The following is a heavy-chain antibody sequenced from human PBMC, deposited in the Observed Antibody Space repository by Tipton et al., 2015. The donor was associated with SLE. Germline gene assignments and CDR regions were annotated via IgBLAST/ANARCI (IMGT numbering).Heavy chain of an antibody. V-gene: IGHV4-34*01. J-gene: IGHJ2*01. CDR3: ARNKYSSDPWYFDL. Sequence: TLSLTCTVSGGSISSYYWSWIRQPPGKGLEWIGEINHSGSTNYNPSLKSRVTISVDTSKNQFSLKLSSVTAADTAVYYCARNKYSSDPWYFDLWGRGTLVTVSS. CDR2: INHSGST. D-gene: IGHD6-19*01. CDR1: GGSISSYY.